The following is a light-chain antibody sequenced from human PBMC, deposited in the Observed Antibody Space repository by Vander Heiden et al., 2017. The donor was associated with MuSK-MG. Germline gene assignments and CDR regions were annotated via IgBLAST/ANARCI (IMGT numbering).Light chain of an antibody. CDR2: EVS. Sequence: QSALTQPAPVSGAPGHSITSSCTGTGRESENDDLGSWYQHHPGKPPKLSVSEVSKRPSGVPNRFSGSKSGNTASLTISGLQADDEADYYCCSYAGSSTVVFGGGTKVTVL. J-gene: IGLJ3*02. CDR3: CSYAGSSTVV. V-gene: IGLV2-23*02. CDR1: GRESENDDL.